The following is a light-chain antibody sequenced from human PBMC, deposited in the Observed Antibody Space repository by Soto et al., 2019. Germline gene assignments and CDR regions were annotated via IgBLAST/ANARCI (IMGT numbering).Light chain of an antibody. J-gene: IGKJ2*01. Sequence: EIVMTQSPATLSVSAGERVTLSCRASQLIGYKLAWYQEKPGQAPRLLIYGASSRTTGIPDRFSGSGSGTDFTLTISRLEPEDFAVYYCQQYGSSPRYTFGQGTKVDIK. CDR2: GAS. V-gene: IGKV3-20*01. CDR1: QLIGYK. CDR3: QQYGSSPRYT.